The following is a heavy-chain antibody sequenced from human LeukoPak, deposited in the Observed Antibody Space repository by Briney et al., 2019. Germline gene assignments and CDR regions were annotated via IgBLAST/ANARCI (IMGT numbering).Heavy chain of an antibody. CDR3: ARGGNFFPDY. CDR1: GFTVSTNY. V-gene: IGHV3-53*01. D-gene: IGHD3-3*01. CDR2: IYSGGDT. Sequence: GGSLRLSCAASGFTVSTNYMTWVRQAPGKGLEWVSVIYSGGDTYYADSVKGRFTISRDNSKNTLYLQMNTLRAEDTAVYYCARGGNFFPDYWGQGTLVTVSS. J-gene: IGHJ4*02.